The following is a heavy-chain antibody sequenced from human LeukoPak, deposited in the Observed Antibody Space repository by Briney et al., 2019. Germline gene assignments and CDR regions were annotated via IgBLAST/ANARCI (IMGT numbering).Heavy chain of an antibody. CDR2: ISSSGSTI. Sequence: PGGSLRLSCTASGFTFSTYGMHWVRQAPGKGLEWVSYISSSGSTIYYADSVKGRFTISRDNAKNSLYLQMNSLRDEDTAVYYCARNLRYAFDIWGQGTMVTVSS. V-gene: IGHV3-48*02. D-gene: IGHD4-17*01. CDR3: ARNLRYAFDI. CDR1: GFTFSTYG. J-gene: IGHJ3*02.